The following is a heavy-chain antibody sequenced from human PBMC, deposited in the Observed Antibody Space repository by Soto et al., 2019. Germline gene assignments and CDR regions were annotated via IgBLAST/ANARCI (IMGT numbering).Heavy chain of an antibody. D-gene: IGHD6-13*01. Sequence: QVQLVESGGGVVQPGRSLRLSCAASGFTFSSYGMHWVRQAPGKGLEWVAVISYDGSNKYYADSVKGRFTISIDNSKNTLNLQMNSLRAEDTAVYYCAKDRDGAAAGAWGQGTLVTVSS. CDR1: GFTFSSYG. CDR3: AKDRDGAAAGA. J-gene: IGHJ5*02. V-gene: IGHV3-30*18. CDR2: ISYDGSNK.